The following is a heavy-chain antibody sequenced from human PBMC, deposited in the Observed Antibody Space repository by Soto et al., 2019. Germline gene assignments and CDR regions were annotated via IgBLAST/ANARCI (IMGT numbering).Heavy chain of an antibody. Sequence: QVQLVQSGAEVKKPGSSVKVSCKASGGTISRYSITWVRQAPGHGLEWIGRVIPIFGIPTYAQKFQGRVTITADESTSTAYMELSSLRSDDTAVYSCAREDRDRETGLVPAAIDGMDVWGQGTTVTVSS. J-gene: IGHJ6*02. V-gene: IGHV1-69*08. CDR1: GGTISRYS. CDR2: VIPIFGIP. D-gene: IGHD2-2*01. CDR3: AREDRDRETGLVPAAIDGMDV.